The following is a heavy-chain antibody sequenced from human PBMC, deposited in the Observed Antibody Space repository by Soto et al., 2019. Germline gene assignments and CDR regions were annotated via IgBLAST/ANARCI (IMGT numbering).Heavy chain of an antibody. J-gene: IGHJ6*02. D-gene: IGHD2-21*01. V-gene: IGHV4-31*03. CDR2: IYYSGST. CDR3: ARDRIVVVDYYYYGMDV. Sequence: SETLSLTCTVSGGSISSGGYYWSWIRQHPGKGLEWIGYIYYSGSTYYNPSLKSRVTISVDTSKNQFSLKLSPVTAADTAVYYCARDRIVVVDYYYYGMDVWGQGTTVTVSS. CDR1: GGSISSGGYY.